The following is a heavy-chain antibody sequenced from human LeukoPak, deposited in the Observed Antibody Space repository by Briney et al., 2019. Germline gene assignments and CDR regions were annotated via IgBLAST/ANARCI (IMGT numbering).Heavy chain of an antibody. Sequence: SETLSLTCTVSGGSISSSSYYWGWIRQPPGKGLEWIGSIYYSGSTYYNPSLKSRVTISVDTSKNQFSLKLSSVTAADTAVYYCAGSSSSWYQVYWGQGTLVTVSP. CDR3: AGSSSSWYQVY. V-gene: IGHV4-39*01. CDR1: GGSISSSSYY. J-gene: IGHJ4*02. CDR2: IYYSGST. D-gene: IGHD6-13*01.